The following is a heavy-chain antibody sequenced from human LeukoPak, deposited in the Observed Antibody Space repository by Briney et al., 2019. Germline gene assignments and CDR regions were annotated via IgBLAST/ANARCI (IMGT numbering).Heavy chain of an antibody. CDR2: INHSGST. J-gene: IGHJ6*03. CDR1: GGSFSGYH. CDR3: ARVNSSGWGSYYYYYMDV. V-gene: IGHV4-34*01. Sequence: KTSETLSLTCAVYGGSFSGYHWSWIRQPPGQGLEWIGEINHSGSTNYNPSLKSRVTISVDTSKNQISLKVRSVTSADTAVYYCARVNSSGWGSYYYYYMDVWGKGTTVTISS. D-gene: IGHD6-19*01.